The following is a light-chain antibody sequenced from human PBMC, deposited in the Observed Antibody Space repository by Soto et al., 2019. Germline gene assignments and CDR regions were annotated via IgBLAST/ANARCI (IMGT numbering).Light chain of an antibody. V-gene: IGKV3-20*01. CDR1: QSVAKNY. CDR3: QQCAYSPRT. J-gene: IGKJ1*01. Sequence: EIVLTQSPDTLSLSPGERATISCRASQSVAKNYLAWYQQKPGQAPRLLIDDASRRATGIPDRFTGSGSGADFALTISRLEPEEFAVYYCQQCAYSPRTFGQGTKVEVK. CDR2: DAS.